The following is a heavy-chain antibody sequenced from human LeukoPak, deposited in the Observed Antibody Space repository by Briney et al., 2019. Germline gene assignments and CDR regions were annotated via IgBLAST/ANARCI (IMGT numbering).Heavy chain of an antibody. CDR1: GGSISSSSYY. CDR3: ARDVDKDSGSTPGGF. V-gene: IGHV4-39*07. CDR2: IYYSGST. D-gene: IGHD1-26*01. Sequence: PSETLSLTCTVSGGSISSSSYYWGWIRQPPGKRLEWIGSIYYSGSTYYNPSLKSRVTISVDTSKNQFSLKLSSVTAADTAVYYCARDVDKDSGSTPGGFWGQGTLVTVSS. J-gene: IGHJ4*02.